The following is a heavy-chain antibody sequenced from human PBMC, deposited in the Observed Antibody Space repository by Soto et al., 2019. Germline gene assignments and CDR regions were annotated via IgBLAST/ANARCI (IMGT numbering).Heavy chain of an antibody. Sequence: EVQLVESGGGLVKPGGSLRLSCAASGFTFSNAWMSWVRQAPGKGLEWVGRIKSKTDGGTTDYAAPVKGRFTISRDDSKNTLYLQMNSLKTEDTAVYYCTTVQGGGYSSGWREVTPPLNYYGMDVWGQGTTVTVSS. CDR3: TTVQGGGYSSGWREVTPPLNYYGMDV. CDR2: IKSKTDGGTT. V-gene: IGHV3-15*01. J-gene: IGHJ6*02. D-gene: IGHD6-19*01. CDR1: GFTFSNAW.